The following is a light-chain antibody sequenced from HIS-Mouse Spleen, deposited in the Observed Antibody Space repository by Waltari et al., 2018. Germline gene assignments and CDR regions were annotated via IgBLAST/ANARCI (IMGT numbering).Light chain of an antibody. J-gene: IGLJ2*01. V-gene: IGLV3-21*03. CDR1: NIGSKS. CDR3: QVWDSSSDHVV. Sequence: SYVLTQPPSVSVAPGKTARITCGGNNIGSKSVHWYQQKPGQAPVLVGYDDSDRPSGIPERFSCSNSGNTATLTIRRVEAGDEADYYCQVWDSSSDHVVFGGGTKLTVL. CDR2: DDS.